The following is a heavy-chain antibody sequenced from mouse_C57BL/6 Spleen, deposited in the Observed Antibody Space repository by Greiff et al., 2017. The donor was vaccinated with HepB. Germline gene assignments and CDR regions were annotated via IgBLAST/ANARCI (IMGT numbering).Heavy chain of an antibody. CDR3: TYCYDGDY. Sequence: EVKVEESGGGLVQPGGSMKLSCVASGFTFSNYWMNWVRQSPEKGLEWVAQIRLKSDNYATHYAESVKGRFTISRDDSKSSVYLQMNNLRAEDTGIYYCTYCYDGDYWGQGTTLTVSS. J-gene: IGHJ2*01. D-gene: IGHD2-12*01. CDR1: GFTFSNYW. V-gene: IGHV6-3*01. CDR2: IRLKSDNYAT.